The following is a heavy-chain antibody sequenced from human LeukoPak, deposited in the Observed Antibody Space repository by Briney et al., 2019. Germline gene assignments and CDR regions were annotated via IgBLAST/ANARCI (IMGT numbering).Heavy chain of an antibody. Sequence: SETLSLTCTVSGGSINSGNYYWNWIRQPAGKGLEWIGRIYTNGGVMYNPSLKSRVAISTDTSKNQFSLDLNSVTAADTAMYYCARGGAGYYWGQGTLVTVSS. V-gene: IGHV4-61*02. CDR2: IYTNGGV. D-gene: IGHD1-26*01. CDR3: ARGGAGYY. J-gene: IGHJ4*02. CDR1: GGSINSGNYY.